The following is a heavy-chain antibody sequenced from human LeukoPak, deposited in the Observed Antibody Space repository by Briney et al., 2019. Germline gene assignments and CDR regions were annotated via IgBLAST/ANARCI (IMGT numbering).Heavy chain of an antibody. CDR1: GFAVSTNY. CDR2: IYSGGTT. V-gene: IGHV3-53*01. Sequence: GGSLRLSCAPPGFAVSTNYMSWVRQAPRKGLEWVSVIYSGGTTFYADSVKGRFTISRDNSNNTLYLQMNSLRADDTAVYYCTKLKGWYGEGFFDYWGQGTLVTVSS. CDR3: TKLKGWYGEGFFDY. D-gene: IGHD3-10*01. J-gene: IGHJ4*02.